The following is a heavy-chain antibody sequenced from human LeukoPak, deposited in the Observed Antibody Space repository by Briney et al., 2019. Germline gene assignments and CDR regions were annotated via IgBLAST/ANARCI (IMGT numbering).Heavy chain of an antibody. CDR3: ATHTTTGLWFDP. Sequence: APVKVSCKVSGYTLTELSMHWVRQAPGKGLEWMGGFDPEDGETIYAQKFQGRVTMTEDTSTDTAYMELSSLRSEDTAVYYCATHTTTGLWFDPWGQGTLVTVSS. D-gene: IGHD1-26*01. J-gene: IGHJ5*02. CDR1: GYTLTELS. CDR2: FDPEDGET. V-gene: IGHV1-24*01.